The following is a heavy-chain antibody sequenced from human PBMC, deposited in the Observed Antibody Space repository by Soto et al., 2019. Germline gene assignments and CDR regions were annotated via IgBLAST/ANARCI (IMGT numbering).Heavy chain of an antibody. CDR3: ARNDKSGLDY. D-gene: IGHD1-1*01. J-gene: IGHJ4*02. CDR1: GYTFINSY. Sequence: QVQLVQSGAEVKKPGASVKVSCKASGYTFINSYIHWVRQAPGQGLEWMGMINPSGGSTSYAQKFQGRVTMTSDTSTRTVYMELSSLRSEDTAVYYCARNDKSGLDYWGQGTLVTVSS. V-gene: IGHV1-46*01. CDR2: INPSGGST.